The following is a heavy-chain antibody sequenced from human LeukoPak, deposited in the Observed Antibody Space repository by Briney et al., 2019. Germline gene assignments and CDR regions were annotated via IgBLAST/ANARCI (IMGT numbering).Heavy chain of an antibody. CDR2: IYTSGST. CDR1: GGSISSGSYY. Sequence: SQTLSLTCTVSGGSISSGSYYWSWIRQPAGKGLEWIGRIYTSGSTNYNPSLKSRVTISVDTSKNQFSLELSSVTAADTAVYYCARALSYDILTGYSLYYFDYWGQGTLVTVSS. CDR3: ARALSYDILTGYSLYYFDY. V-gene: IGHV4-61*02. J-gene: IGHJ4*02. D-gene: IGHD3-9*01.